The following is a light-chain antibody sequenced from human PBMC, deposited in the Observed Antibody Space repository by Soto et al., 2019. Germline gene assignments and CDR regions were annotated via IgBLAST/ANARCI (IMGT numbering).Light chain of an antibody. Sequence: QSVLTQPASVSGSSGQSITISCTGTTSDFVSWYQQSPGQAPKLIIYEVANRPSGVSDRFSGSKSGNTASLTISGLRAEDEADYYCSSYTRRATLVFGGGTKLPVL. CDR1: TSDF. V-gene: IGLV2-14*01. CDR3: SSYTRRATLV. J-gene: IGLJ2*01. CDR2: EVA.